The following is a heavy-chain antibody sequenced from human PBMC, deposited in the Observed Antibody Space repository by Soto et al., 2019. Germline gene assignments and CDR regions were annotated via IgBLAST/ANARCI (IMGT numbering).Heavy chain of an antibody. V-gene: IGHV4-34*01. J-gene: IGHJ4*02. D-gene: IGHD6-13*01. CDR1: GGSFSGYY. CDR2: INHSGST. CDR3: ARGKIAAAGGKRRTGYAY. Sequence: SETLSLTCAVYGGSFSGYYWSWIRQPPGKGLEWIGEINHSGSTNYNPSLKSRVTISVDTSKNQFSLKLSSVTAADTAVYYCARGKIAAAGGKRRTGYAYWGQGTLVTVSS.